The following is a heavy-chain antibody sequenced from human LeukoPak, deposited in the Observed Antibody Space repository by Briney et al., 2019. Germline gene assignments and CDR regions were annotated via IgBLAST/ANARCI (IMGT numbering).Heavy chain of an antibody. CDR1: GGTFSSYA. CDR2: IIPIFGTA. J-gene: IGHJ4*02. D-gene: IGHD6-13*01. Sequence: ASVKVSCKASGGTFSSYAISWVRQAPGQGLEWMGGIIPIFGTANYGQKFQGRVTITADESTSTAYMELSSLRSEDTAVYYCVGGAYSSSWWVFDYWGQGTLVTVSS. V-gene: IGHV1-69*13. CDR3: VGGAYSSSWWVFDY.